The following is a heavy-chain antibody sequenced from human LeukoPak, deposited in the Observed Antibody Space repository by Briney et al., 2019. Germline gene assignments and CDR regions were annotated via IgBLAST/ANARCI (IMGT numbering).Heavy chain of an antibody. Sequence: GGSLRLSCAASGFIFRNYGMHWVRQAPGKGLEWVSFIRYDGSNKYYADSVKDRFTISRDNSKNTLYLQMNSLRAEDTAVYYCAKMAGSGSYSFFSQYYFDYWGQGTLVTVSS. CDR2: IRYDGSNK. CDR3: AKMAGSGSYSFFSQYYFDY. D-gene: IGHD3-10*01. J-gene: IGHJ4*02. CDR1: GFIFRNYG. V-gene: IGHV3-30*02.